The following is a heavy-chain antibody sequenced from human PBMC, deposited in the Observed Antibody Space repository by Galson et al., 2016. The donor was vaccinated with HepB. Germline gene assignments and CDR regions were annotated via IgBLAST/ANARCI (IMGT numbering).Heavy chain of an antibody. J-gene: IGHJ4*02. CDR3: AGWDIEGGDLDY. Sequence: TLSLTCSVSGGSINSGAYYWSWIRQHPGNGLEWIGYIYYDGRTEYKPSLKSRVTISVDASKNQFSLKLSSVTAADTAVYYCAGWDIEGGDLDYWGQGTLVTVSS. D-gene: IGHD5-12*01. CDR1: GGSINSGAYY. CDR2: IYYDGRT. V-gene: IGHV4-31*03.